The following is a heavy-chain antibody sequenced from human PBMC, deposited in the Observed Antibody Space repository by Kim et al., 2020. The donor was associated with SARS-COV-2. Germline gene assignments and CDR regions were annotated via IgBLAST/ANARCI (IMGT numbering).Heavy chain of an antibody. J-gene: IGHJ4*02. CDR3: ARVLDSSGYYFDY. Sequence: TPSPKSRVTIPVDTSKNTFSLKLSSVTAADTAVYYCARVLDSSGYYFDYWGQGTLVTVSS. V-gene: IGHV4-31*02. D-gene: IGHD3-22*01.